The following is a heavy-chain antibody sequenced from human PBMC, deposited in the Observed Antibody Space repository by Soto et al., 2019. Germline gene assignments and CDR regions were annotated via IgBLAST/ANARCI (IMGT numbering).Heavy chain of an antibody. V-gene: IGHV1-58*01. CDR3: AADLDGMLLGLGAFDI. CDR2: IVVGSGNT. Sequence: SVKVSCKASGFTFTSSAVQWVRQARGQRLEWIGWIVVGSGNTNYAQKFQERVTITRDMSTSTAYMELSSLRSEDTAVYYCAADLDGMLLGLGAFDIWGQGTMVTVS. CDR1: GFTFTSSA. D-gene: IGHD3-16*01. J-gene: IGHJ3*02.